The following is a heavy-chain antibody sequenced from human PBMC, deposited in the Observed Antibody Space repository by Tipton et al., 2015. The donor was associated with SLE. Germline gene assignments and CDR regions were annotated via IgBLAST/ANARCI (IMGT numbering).Heavy chain of an antibody. Sequence: QVQLVQSGAEVKKPGASVRVSCKSSGYTFSDYHMHWVRQAPGQGLEWMGRIYPKTGDTSYAQKFQGRVTMTRDTSISTAYMELTSLRSDDTAIYYCARDLGFGEYWGQGTLVTVSS. CDR3: ARDLGFGEY. CDR1: GYTFSDYH. J-gene: IGHJ4*02. V-gene: IGHV1-2*06. CDR2: IYPKTGDT. D-gene: IGHD3-10*01.